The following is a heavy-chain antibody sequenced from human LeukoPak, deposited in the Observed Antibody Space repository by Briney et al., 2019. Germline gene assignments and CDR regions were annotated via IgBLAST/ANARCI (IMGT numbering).Heavy chain of an antibody. D-gene: IGHD5-24*01. Sequence: SETLSLTCTVSGGSISSSSYYWSWIRQPPGKGLEWIGYIYYSGSTNYNPSLKSRVTISVDTSKNQFSLKLSSVTAADTAVYYCARDKGRWLQKPLWGQGTLVTVSS. V-gene: IGHV4-61*01. J-gene: IGHJ4*02. CDR2: IYYSGST. CDR1: GGSISSSSYY. CDR3: ARDKGRWLQKPL.